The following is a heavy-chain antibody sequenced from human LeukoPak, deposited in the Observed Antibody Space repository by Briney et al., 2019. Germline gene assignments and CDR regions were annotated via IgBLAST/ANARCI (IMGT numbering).Heavy chain of an antibody. Sequence: PGGSLRLSCAASGFTFDDYGMSWVRQAPGKGLEWVAVIYSGGSTCYADSVKGRFTISRDSSKNTLYFQMNSLRAEDTAVYYCARVVRIAAGMNYYLDYWGQGTLVTVSS. CDR3: ARVVRIAAGMNYYLDY. V-gene: IGHV3-53*01. CDR1: GFTFDDYG. J-gene: IGHJ4*02. D-gene: IGHD6-13*01. CDR2: IYSGGST.